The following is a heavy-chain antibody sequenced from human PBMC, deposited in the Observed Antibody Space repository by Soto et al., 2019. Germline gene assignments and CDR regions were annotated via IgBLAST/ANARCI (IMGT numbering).Heavy chain of an antibody. V-gene: IGHV1-8*01. CDR1: GYTFSSYN. J-gene: IGHJ4*02. Sequence: ASVKVSCKASGYTFSSYNIYWVRQAEGQGLEWMGWMNPNSGDKGYARKFLDRVTMTRDTSINTAYMALTRLTSDDTAVYYCARAVHTMIQGVRFRVDQWGQGTLVTVSS. CDR3: ARAVHTMIQGVRFRVDQ. CDR2: MNPNSGDK. D-gene: IGHD3-10*01.